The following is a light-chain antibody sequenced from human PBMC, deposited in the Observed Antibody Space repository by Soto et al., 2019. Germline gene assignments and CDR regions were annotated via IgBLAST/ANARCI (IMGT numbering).Light chain of an antibody. J-gene: IGKJ4*01. Sequence: DIQMTQSPSSLSASVGDRVTITCRASQSISSYLNWYQQKPGKAPKVLISGASSLQSWVPFRFSGSGSGTDFTLTISSLQFEDFASYYCQQSHSTPLTFGGGTKVEIK. CDR2: GAS. CDR3: QQSHSTPLT. V-gene: IGKV1-39*01. CDR1: QSISSY.